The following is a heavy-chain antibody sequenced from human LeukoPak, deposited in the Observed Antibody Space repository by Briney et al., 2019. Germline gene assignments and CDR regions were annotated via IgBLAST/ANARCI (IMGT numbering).Heavy chain of an antibody. V-gene: IGHV3-30-3*01. D-gene: IGHD3-10*01. J-gene: IGHJ4*02. CDR3: ARVAKGMLYYFDY. CDR2: ISYDGSNK. CDR1: GFTFGSYA. Sequence: PGRSLRLSCAASGFTFGSYALHWARQAPGRGRGGVAVISYDGSNKYYADSVKGRFTISRDNSKNTLYLQMNSLRAEDTAVYYCARVAKGMLYYFDYWGQGTLVTVSS.